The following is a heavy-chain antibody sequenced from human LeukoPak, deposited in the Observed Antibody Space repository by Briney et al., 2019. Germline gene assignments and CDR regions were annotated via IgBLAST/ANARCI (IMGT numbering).Heavy chain of an antibody. CDR2: ISGSGGST. Sequence: GGSLRLSCAASGFTFSSYAMSWVRQAPGKGLEWVSAISGSGGSTYCADSVKGRFTISRDNSKNTLYLQMNSLRAEDTAVYYCAKVQYDFWSGYWPYYYYGMDVWGQGTTVTVSS. CDR1: GFTFSSYA. J-gene: IGHJ6*02. D-gene: IGHD3-3*01. V-gene: IGHV3-23*01. CDR3: AKVQYDFWSGYWPYYYYGMDV.